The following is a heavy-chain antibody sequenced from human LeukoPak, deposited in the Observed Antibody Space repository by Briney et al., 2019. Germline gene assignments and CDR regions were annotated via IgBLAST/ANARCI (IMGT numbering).Heavy chain of an antibody. CDR2: ISFDGTNK. Sequence: GGSLRLSCAASGFIFSSYAMHWVRQAPGKGLEWVAVISFDGTNKYYADSVKGRLTISRDNSENTLHLQMNSLRAEDTAVYYCATYSRDWAAFEHWGQGTLVTVSS. V-gene: IGHV3-30-3*01. D-gene: IGHD3/OR15-3a*01. CDR1: GFIFSSYA. CDR3: ATYSRDWAAFEH. J-gene: IGHJ4*02.